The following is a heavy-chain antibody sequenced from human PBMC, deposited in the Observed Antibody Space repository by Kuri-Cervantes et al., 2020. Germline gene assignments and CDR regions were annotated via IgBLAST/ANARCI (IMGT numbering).Heavy chain of an antibody. D-gene: IGHD6-25*01. V-gene: IGHV3-11*01. CDR3: GRFSDSGYTFEV. CDR2: ISDNGRST. CDR1: GFTFSEKY. Sequence: GGSLRLSCAASGFTFSEKYMSWLRQAPGKGPEWVSYISDNGRSTYYADTVKGRFTISRDNAKNSMYLQMNSLRDEDTAMYYCGRFSDSGYTFEVWGQGTLVTVSS. J-gene: IGHJ4*02.